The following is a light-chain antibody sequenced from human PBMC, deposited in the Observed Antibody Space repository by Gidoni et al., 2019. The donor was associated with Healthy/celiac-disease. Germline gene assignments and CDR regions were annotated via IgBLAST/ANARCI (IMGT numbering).Light chain of an antibody. CDR2: DNN. Sequence: SVLTQPPSVSAAPGQKVTISCSGSSSNIGNNYVSWYQQLPGTAPNILIYDNNKRPSGIPDRFSGSKSGTSATLGITGLQTGDDADYYCGTWDSSLSAGVFGTGTKVTVL. CDR1: SSNIGNNY. V-gene: IGLV1-51*01. J-gene: IGLJ1*01. CDR3: GTWDSSLSAGV.